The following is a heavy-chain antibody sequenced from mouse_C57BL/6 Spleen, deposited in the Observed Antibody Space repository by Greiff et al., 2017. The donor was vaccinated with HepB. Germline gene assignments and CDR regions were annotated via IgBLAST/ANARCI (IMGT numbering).Heavy chain of an antibody. J-gene: IGHJ2*01. V-gene: IGHV1-67*01. CDR2: ISTYYGDA. CDR3: ASRVTTEGNYFDY. CDR1: GYTFTDYA. Sequence: VQLQQSGPELVRPGVSVKISCQGSGYTFTDYAVHWVHPSQAKSLEWIGVISTYYGDASYNQKFKDKATITVDKSSSTAYMELASLTSEDSAVYYCASRVTTEGNYFDYWGQGTTLTVSS. D-gene: IGHD2-2*01.